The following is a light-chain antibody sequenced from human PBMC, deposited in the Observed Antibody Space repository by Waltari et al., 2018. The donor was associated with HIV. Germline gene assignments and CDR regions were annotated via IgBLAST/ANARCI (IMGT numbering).Light chain of an antibody. CDR3: QQYYSTPPT. J-gene: IGKJ1*01. CDR1: QSIFYSSMNTKY. CDR2: WAS. Sequence: DIVMTQSPHSLALSLGERATINCKSSQSIFYSSMNTKYLAWYQQKPGQSPKLLIYWASSRASGVPDRFSGSGSRTDFTLSISSLQSEDVAVYFCQQYYSTPPTFGQGTRVEIK. V-gene: IGKV4-1*01.